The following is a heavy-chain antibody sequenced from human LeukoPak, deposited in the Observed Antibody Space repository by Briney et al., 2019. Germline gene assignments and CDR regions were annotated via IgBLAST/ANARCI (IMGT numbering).Heavy chain of an antibody. CDR3: ARAMGASLYFDY. D-gene: IGHD1-26*01. Sequence: GGSLRLSCAASGFIFSPYAMSWVRQAPGKGLEWVAGIAGGDDRFYADSVKGRFTISRDNSKNTLYLQMNSLRAEDTAVYYCARAMGASLYFDYWGQGTLVTVSS. J-gene: IGHJ4*02. V-gene: IGHV3-23*01. CDR1: GFIFSPYA. CDR2: IAGGDDR.